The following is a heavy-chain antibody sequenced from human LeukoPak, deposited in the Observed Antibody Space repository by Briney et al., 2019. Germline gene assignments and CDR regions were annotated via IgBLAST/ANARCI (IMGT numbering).Heavy chain of an antibody. Sequence: SETLSLTRPVSCGSISSYYWSSIRQPPRKGLEWMLYIYYIVGPNYNPPLKSRVTISVDTSKNRFSLDLSAVTAADTAVYYCARVDTAMVHFEYWGQGTLVTVSS. V-gene: IGHV4-59*01. CDR3: ARVDTAMVHFEY. D-gene: IGHD5-18*01. J-gene: IGHJ4*02. CDR2: IYYIVGP. CDR1: CGSISSYY.